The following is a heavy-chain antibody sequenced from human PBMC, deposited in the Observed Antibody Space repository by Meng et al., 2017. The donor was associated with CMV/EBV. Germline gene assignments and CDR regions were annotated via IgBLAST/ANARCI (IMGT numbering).Heavy chain of an antibody. D-gene: IGHD2-2*01. CDR3: ARGIVVPGRYYYYGMDV. J-gene: IGHJ6*02. CDR2: IIHILGIA. CDR1: GGTFSSYA. Sequence: SVKVSCKASGGTFSSYAISWVRQAPGQGLEWMGGIIHILGIANYAQKFQGRVTITADKPTSTAYMELSSLRSEDTAVYYCARGIVVPGRYYYYGMDVWGQGTTVTVSS. V-gene: IGHV1-69*10.